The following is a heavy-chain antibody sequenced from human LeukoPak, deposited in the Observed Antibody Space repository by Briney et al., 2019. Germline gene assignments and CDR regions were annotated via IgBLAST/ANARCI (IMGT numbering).Heavy chain of an antibody. CDR1: GGSISSYY. V-gene: IGHV4-59*01. CDR3: ARGGYGKLDY. J-gene: IGHJ4*02. D-gene: IGHD2-15*01. Sequence: PSETLSLTCTVSGGSISSYYWRWIRQPPGKGLEWIGDIYYSGRTHYNPSLKSRVTISVDTSTNQFSLTLSSVTAEDTAVYYCARGGYGKLDYWGQGTLVTVSS. CDR2: IYYSGRT.